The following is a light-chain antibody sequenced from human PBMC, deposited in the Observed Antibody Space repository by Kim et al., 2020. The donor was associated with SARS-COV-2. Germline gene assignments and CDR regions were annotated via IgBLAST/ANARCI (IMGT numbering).Light chain of an antibody. V-gene: IGLV2-11*01. Sequence: QSALTQPRSVSGSPGQSVTISCTGTSSDVGGYNYVSWYQQNPGKAPKLMIYDVINRPSGVPDRFSGSKSGNTAFLTISGLQAEDEADYYCCSYAGSYTVVFGGGTKLTVL. J-gene: IGLJ3*02. CDR2: DVI. CDR1: SSDVGGYNY. CDR3: CSYAGSYTVV.